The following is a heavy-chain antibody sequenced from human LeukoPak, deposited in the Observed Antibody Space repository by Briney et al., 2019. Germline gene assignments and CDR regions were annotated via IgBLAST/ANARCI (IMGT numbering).Heavy chain of an antibody. CDR3: ARDRPLGHCSGGSCYPDAFDI. V-gene: IGHV1-18*01. CDR1: GYTFTSYG. CDR2: ISAYNGNT. D-gene: IGHD2-15*01. Sequence: ASVKVSCKASGYTFTSYGINWVRQAPGQGLEWMGWISAYNGNTNYAQKLQGRVTMTTDTSTSTAYMELRSLRSDDTAVYYCARDRPLGHCSGGSCYPDAFDIWGQGTMVTVSS. J-gene: IGHJ3*02.